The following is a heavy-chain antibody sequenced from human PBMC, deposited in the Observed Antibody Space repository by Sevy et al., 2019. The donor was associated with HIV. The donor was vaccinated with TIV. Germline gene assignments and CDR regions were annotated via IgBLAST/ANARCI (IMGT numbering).Heavy chain of an antibody. V-gene: IGHV3-13*01. D-gene: IGHD1-26*01. CDR2: IGTAGDT. J-gene: IGHJ3*02. Sequence: GGSLRLSCAASGFTFSRYDMYWVRQATGKGLEWVSSIGTAGDTYYPGSVKGRFTISRENAKKSLYLQMNSLRAGDTALYYCARGRLYSGSYYLGDDAVDIWGQRTMVTVSS. CDR1: GFTFSRYD. CDR3: ARGRLYSGSYYLGDDAVDI.